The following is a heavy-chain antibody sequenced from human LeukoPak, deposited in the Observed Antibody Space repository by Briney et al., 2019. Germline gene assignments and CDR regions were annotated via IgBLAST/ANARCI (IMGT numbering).Heavy chain of an antibody. Sequence: GGSLRLSCAASGFTFSSYAMHWVRQAPGKGLEWVAVISYDGSNKYYADSVKGRFTISRDNSKNTLYLQMNSLRAEDTAVYYCARGTMVRVDYWGQGTLVTDSS. CDR3: ARGTMVRVDY. V-gene: IGHV3-30-3*01. CDR2: ISYDGSNK. J-gene: IGHJ4*02. D-gene: IGHD3-10*01. CDR1: GFTFSSYA.